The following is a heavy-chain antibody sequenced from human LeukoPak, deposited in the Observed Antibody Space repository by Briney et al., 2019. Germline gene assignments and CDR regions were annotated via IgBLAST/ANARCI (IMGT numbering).Heavy chain of an antibody. D-gene: IGHD1-26*01. Sequence: PSETLSLTCTVSGGSISTSYYYWDWIRQSPGKGLEWIGGIFCSGDTYYNPSVESRVSISVDTSKNQFSLKLTSVTAADTAVYYCAREGVLGSGVRTDAFDIWGPGTMVSVSS. CDR2: IFCSGDT. V-gene: IGHV4-39*07. CDR1: GGSISTSYYY. CDR3: AREGVLGSGVRTDAFDI. J-gene: IGHJ3*02.